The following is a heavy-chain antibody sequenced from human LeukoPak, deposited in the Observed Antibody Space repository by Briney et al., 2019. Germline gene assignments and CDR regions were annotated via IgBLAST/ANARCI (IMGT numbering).Heavy chain of an antibody. CDR3: GRGHIAVAGNDFDL. CDR2: IYYSGST. J-gene: IGHJ4*02. Sequence: PSETLSLTCTVSVASISSSSYYWGWVRQPPGRGLGWLGSIYYSGSTYYNPSLKGRVTISVDTSKNQCSLKLSSVTAADTACYYCGRGHIAVAGNDFDLWGEGTLVSV. CDR1: VASISSSSYY. V-gene: IGHV4-39*07. D-gene: IGHD6-19*01.